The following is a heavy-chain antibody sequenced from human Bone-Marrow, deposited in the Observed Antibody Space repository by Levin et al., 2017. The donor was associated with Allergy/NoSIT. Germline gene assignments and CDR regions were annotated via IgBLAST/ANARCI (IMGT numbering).Heavy chain of an antibody. CDR3: ARGITVFGVVLAVNNAFDV. V-gene: IGHV4-31*03. Sequence: SETLSLTCTVSGGSISSGIYFWSWVRQLPGKGLEWIGYVSYSGITFYNQSLKSRVTISGDTSKNLFSLTLHSVTAADTAICYCARGITVFGVVLAVNNAFDVWGQGTMVTVSS. J-gene: IGHJ3*01. D-gene: IGHD3-3*01. CDR1: GGSISSGIYF. CDR2: VSYSGIT.